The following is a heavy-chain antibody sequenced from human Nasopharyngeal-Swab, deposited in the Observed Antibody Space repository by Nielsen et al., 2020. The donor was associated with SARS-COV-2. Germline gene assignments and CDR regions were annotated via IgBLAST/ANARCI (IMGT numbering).Heavy chain of an antibody. D-gene: IGHD3-3*01. V-gene: IGHV4-59*12. Sequence: SETLSLTCTVSGGSISSYYWSWIRQPPGKGLEWIGYIYYSGSTNYNPSLKSRVTISVDTSKNQFPLKLSSVTAADTAVYYCARGDLTYYDFWSGFDYWGQGTLVTVSS. CDR1: GGSISSYY. CDR3: ARGDLTYYDFWSGFDY. J-gene: IGHJ4*02. CDR2: IYYSGST.